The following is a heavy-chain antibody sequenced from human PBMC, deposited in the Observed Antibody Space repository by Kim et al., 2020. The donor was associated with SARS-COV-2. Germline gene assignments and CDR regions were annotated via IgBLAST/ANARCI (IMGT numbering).Heavy chain of an antibody. Sequence: GGSLRLSCAASGFTFSSYGMHWVRQAPGKGLEWVAVISYHGSNKYYADSVKGRFTISRDNSKNTLYLQMNSLRAEDTAVYYCAKMLTYYDILTGPNDYWGQGTLVTVSS. J-gene: IGHJ4*02. V-gene: IGHV3-30*18. D-gene: IGHD3-9*01. CDR3: AKMLTYYDILTGPNDY. CDR2: ISYHGSNK. CDR1: GFTFSSYG.